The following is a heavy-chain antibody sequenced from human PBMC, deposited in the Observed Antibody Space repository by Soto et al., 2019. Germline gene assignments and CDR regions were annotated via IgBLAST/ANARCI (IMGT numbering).Heavy chain of an antibody. CDR2: IGVAGDT. CDR1: GFTLSSHD. Sequence: PGGSLRLSCAASGFTLSSHDMHWVRQATGKGLEWVSGIGVAGDTYYPGSVKGRFTVSRENAKNSLYLQMNSLRAEDTAVYYCARASAGLDYWGQGTLVTVSS. CDR3: ARASAGLDY. V-gene: IGHV3-13*01. D-gene: IGHD1-1*01. J-gene: IGHJ4*02.